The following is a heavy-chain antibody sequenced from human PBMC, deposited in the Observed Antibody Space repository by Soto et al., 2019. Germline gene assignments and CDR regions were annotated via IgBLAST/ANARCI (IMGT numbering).Heavy chain of an antibody. J-gene: IGHJ6*02. Sequence: EVQLLESGGGLVQPGGSLRLSCAASGFTFSSYAMSWVRQAPGKGLEWVSAISGSGGSTYSADPVKGRFTISRDNSKNTLYLQMNSRRAGDAAVYSCAASLVGATTFYYYGMDVWGQGTTVTVSS. CDR1: GFTFSSYA. D-gene: IGHD1-26*01. V-gene: IGHV3-23*01. CDR2: ISGSGGST. CDR3: AASLVGATTFYYYGMDV.